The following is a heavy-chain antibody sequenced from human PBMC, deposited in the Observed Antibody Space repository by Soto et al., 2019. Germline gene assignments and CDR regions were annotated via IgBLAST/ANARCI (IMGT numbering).Heavy chain of an antibody. CDR3: ARVKWFGESGFDY. CDR1: GDTISTGGYT. Sequence: PSETLSLTCDVSGDTISTGGYTWAWIRQSPGEALEWIGHTYHSGNTYYNPSLKSRVTISVDTSKNQFSLNVSSVTAADTAVYYCARVKWFGESGFDYWGQGTLVTSPQ. J-gene: IGHJ4*02. D-gene: IGHD3-10*01. CDR2: TYHSGNT. V-gene: IGHV4-30-2*06.